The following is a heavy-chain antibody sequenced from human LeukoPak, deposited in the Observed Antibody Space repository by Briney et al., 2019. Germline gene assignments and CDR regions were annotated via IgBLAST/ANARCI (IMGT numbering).Heavy chain of an antibody. V-gene: IGHV3-30-3*01. CDR3: ARVERSGWYALGAFDI. CDR1: GCTFSSYA. Sequence: PGGSLRLSWAASGCTFSSYAMHWVRQAPGKGLEWVAVISYDGSNKYYADSVKGRFTISRDNSKNTLYLQMNSLRAEDTAVYYCARVERSGWYALGAFDIWGQGTMVTVSS. J-gene: IGHJ3*02. D-gene: IGHD6-19*01. CDR2: ISYDGSNK.